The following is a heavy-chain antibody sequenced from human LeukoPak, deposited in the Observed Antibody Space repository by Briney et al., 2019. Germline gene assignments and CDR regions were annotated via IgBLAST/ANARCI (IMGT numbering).Heavy chain of an antibody. V-gene: IGHV3-43D*04. CDR3: AKAGSGYSVYYFDY. CDR1: GFTFDDYA. D-gene: IGHD3-22*01. Sequence: GGSLRLSCAASGFTFDDYAMHWVRQAPGKGLEWVSLISWDGGSTYYADSVKGRFTISRDNSKNSLYPQMNSLRAEDTALYYCAKAGSGYSVYYFDYWGQGTLVTVSS. J-gene: IGHJ4*02. CDR2: ISWDGGST.